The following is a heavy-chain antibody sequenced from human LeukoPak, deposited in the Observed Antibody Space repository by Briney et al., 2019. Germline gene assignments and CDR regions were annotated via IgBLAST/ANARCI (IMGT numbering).Heavy chain of an antibody. CDR1: GFTFSTYW. V-gene: IGHV3-7*05. CDR3: ARGVTEGGY. Sequence: GGSLRLSCAASGFTFSTYWISWVRQAPGRGLEWVANIKQDGSEKYYVDSVKGRFTISRDNAKNSLYLQMNSLRAEDTAVYYCARGVTEGGYWGQGTLVTVSS. CDR2: IKQDGSEK. J-gene: IGHJ4*02. D-gene: IGHD1-14*01.